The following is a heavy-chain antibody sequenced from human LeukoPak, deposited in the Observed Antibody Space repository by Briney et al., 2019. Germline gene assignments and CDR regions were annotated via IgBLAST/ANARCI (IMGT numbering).Heavy chain of an antibody. CDR2: INSDGSSI. Sequence: GGSLRLSCAASGFTFSSHWMHWVRQAPGKGLVWVSRINSDGSSISYADSVKGRFTISRYNAKNTLYLQMNSLRAEDTAVYYCAKDRAVYYYDSSGPYYFDYWGQGTLVTVSS. CDR3: AKDRAVYYYDSSGPYYFDY. J-gene: IGHJ4*02. D-gene: IGHD3-22*01. V-gene: IGHV3-74*01. CDR1: GFTFSSHW.